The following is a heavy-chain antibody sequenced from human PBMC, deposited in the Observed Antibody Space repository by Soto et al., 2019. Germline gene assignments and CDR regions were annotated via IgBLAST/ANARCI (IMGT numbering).Heavy chain of an antibody. Sequence: EVQLVESGGGLVQPGGSLRLSCAASGFTFSGSWMTWVRQAPGKGLEWVASMNQEGSEKQYVDSVKGRFIISRDNAKYSLFLQMNSLRAGDTAVYYCARDNWNYDCWGQGTLVTVSS. CDR2: MNQEGSEK. V-gene: IGHV3-7*03. J-gene: IGHJ4*02. CDR1: GFTFSGSW. D-gene: IGHD1-7*01. CDR3: ARDNWNYDC.